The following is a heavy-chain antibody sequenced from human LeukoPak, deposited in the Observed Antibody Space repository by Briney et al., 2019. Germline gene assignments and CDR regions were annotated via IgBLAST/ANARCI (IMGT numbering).Heavy chain of an antibody. CDR2: IYPGDSDT. J-gene: IGHJ2*01. Sequence: GESLKISCMNSGYSFTDYWIGWVSQMPGKGLDWMGSIYPGDSDTRYSPSFQGQVTISADKSIATASLQWSSLKASDTAMYFCARLTDSNSYFDLWGRGTLVIVSS. V-gene: IGHV5-51*01. CDR1: GYSFTDYW. D-gene: IGHD3-3*01. CDR3: ARLTDSNSYFDL.